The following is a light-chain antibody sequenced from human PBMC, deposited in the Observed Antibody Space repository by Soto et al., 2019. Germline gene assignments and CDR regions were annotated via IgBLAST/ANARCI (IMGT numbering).Light chain of an antibody. CDR2: DVS. J-gene: IGLJ1*01. Sequence: QSVLTQPASVSGSPGQSITISCTGTSSVVGGYNYVAWYQQHPDKAPKLLIYDVSNRPSGVPIRFSGSKSGNTASLTISGLLPEDEADYYCTSYTSISTYVFGTGTKVTVL. CDR1: SSVVGGYNY. CDR3: TSYTSISTYV. V-gene: IGLV2-14*01.